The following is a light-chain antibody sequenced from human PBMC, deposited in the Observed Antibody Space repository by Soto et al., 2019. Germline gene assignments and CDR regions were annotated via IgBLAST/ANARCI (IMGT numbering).Light chain of an antibody. CDR1: QSVSSY. J-gene: IGKJ4*01. Sequence: EIVLTQSPATLSLSPLERATLSFRASQSVSSYLAWYQQKPGQAPRLLIYDASNRATGIPARFSGSGSGTDFTLTISSLEPEDFAVYYCQQRSNWPPALTFGGGTKVDIK. CDR3: QQRSNWPPALT. CDR2: DAS. V-gene: IGKV3-11*01.